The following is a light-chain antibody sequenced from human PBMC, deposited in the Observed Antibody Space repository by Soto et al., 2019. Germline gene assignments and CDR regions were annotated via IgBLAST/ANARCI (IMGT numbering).Light chain of an antibody. Sequence: EIVMTQSPATLSVSPGERVALPGRASQSVRSNFAWYQQKPGQAPRLLIFGASTRASGIPARFSGSGSGTEFTLTINSLRSEDFAVYYCQQYNNWPRTFGQGNKVDIK. CDR1: QSVRSN. J-gene: IGKJ1*01. CDR3: QQYNNWPRT. V-gene: IGKV3-15*01. CDR2: GAS.